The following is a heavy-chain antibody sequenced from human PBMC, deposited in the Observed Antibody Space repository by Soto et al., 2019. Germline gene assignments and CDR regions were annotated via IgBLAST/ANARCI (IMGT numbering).Heavy chain of an antibody. Sequence: QVQLVESGGGVVQPGRSLRLSCAASGFTFSSYAMHWVRQAPGKGLEWVAVISYDGSNKYYADSVKGRFTISRDNSKNTLYLQMNSLRAEDTAVYYCARDLGGYYPYFDYWGQGTLVTVSS. CDR3: ARDLGGYYPYFDY. J-gene: IGHJ4*02. V-gene: IGHV3-30-3*01. CDR2: ISYDGSNK. D-gene: IGHD3-22*01. CDR1: GFTFSSYA.